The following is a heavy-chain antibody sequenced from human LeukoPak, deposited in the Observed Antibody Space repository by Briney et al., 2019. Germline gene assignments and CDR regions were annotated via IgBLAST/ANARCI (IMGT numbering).Heavy chain of an antibody. V-gene: IGHV3-48*04. CDR2: ISTSSSTM. CDR3: ARDTLPVDTAMVPGGGYAFDI. D-gene: IGHD5-18*01. Sequence: GGSLRLSCAASGFTFSSYSMNWVRQAPGKGLEWVSYISTSSSTMYYADSVKGRFTISRDNAKNSLYLQMNSLRAEDTAVYYCARDTLPVDTAMVPGGGYAFDIWGQGTMVTVSS. J-gene: IGHJ3*02. CDR1: GFTFSSYS.